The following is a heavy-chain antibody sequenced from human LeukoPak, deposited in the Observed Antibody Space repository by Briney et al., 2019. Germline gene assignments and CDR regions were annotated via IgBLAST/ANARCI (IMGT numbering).Heavy chain of an antibody. CDR2: IYNGRST. Sequence: SETLSLTCSASGASTSSRYWSWIRQSPGRTLEWIGHIYNGRSTKYNPSLTSRVTISVDTSKNQFSLSLTSATAADTAIYYCAQTTGWPGFDFWGPGALVTVPS. J-gene: IGHJ4*02. CDR1: GASTSSRY. CDR3: AQTTGWPGFDF. V-gene: IGHV4-59*08. D-gene: IGHD6-19*01.